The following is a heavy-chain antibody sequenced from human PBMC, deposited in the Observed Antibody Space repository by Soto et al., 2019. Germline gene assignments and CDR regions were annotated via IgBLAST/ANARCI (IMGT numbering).Heavy chain of an antibody. CDR2: ISYSGST. J-gene: IGHJ6*02. CDR1: GDSINNYF. Sequence: LSLTCTISGDSINNYFWNWIRQTPGKGLEWIGYISYSGSTSYNPSLQSRVTISSDTSKNHFSLKLSSVTAADTAVYYCARARQRDTGRGLDVWGQGTTVTVSS. D-gene: IGHD5-18*01. CDR3: ARARQRDTGRGLDV. V-gene: IGHV4-59*01.